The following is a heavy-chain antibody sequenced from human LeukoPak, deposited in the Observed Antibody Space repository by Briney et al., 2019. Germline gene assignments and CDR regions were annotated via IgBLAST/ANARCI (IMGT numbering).Heavy chain of an antibody. D-gene: IGHD1-26*01. CDR1: GYTLTELS. J-gene: IGHJ4*02. CDR3: ATGAAEGGSYWNY. CDR2: FDPEDGET. Sequence: GASVKVSCKVSGYTLTELSMHWVRQAPGKGLEWMGGFDPEDGETIYAQKFQGRVTMTEDTSTDTAYMELSSLRSEDTAVYYRATGAAEGGSYWNYWGQGTLVTVSS. V-gene: IGHV1-24*01.